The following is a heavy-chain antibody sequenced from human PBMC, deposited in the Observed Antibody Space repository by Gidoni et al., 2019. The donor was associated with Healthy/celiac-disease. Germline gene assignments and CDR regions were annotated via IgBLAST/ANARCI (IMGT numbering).Heavy chain of an antibody. V-gene: IGHV3-15*07. D-gene: IGHD1-7*01. CDR1: GFTFSNAW. CDR2: IKSKTDGGTT. J-gene: IGHJ4*02. CDR3: TTGCVLELHCY. Sequence: EVQLVELGGGLVKPGGSLRPSCAASGFTFSNAWMNWFRQAPGKGLEWVGRIKSKTDGGTTDYAAPVKGRFTISRDDSKNTLYLQMNSLKTEDTAVYYCTTGCVLELHCYWGQGTLVTVSS.